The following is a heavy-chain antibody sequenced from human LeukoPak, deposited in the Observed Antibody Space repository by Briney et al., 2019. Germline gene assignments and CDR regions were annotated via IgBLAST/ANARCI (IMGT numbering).Heavy chain of an antibody. CDR2: INPNSGGT. CDR1: GYTFTSYA. CDR3: AMCLSGYYLGFDY. Sequence: ASVKVSCKASGYTFTSYAMNWVRQAPGQGLEWMGWINPNSGGTNYAQKFQGRVTMTRDTSISTAYMELSRLRSDDTAVYYCAMCLSGYYLGFDYWGQGTLVTVSS. D-gene: IGHD3-3*01. J-gene: IGHJ4*02. V-gene: IGHV1-2*02.